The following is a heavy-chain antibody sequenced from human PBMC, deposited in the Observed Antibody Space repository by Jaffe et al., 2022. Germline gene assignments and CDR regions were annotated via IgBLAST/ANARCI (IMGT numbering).Heavy chain of an antibody. V-gene: IGHV4-59*01. D-gene: IGHD3-10*01. J-gene: IGHJ6*03. CDR2: IYYSGST. Sequence: QVQLQESGPGLVKPSETLSLTCTVSGGSISSYYWSWIRQPPGKGLEWIGYIYYSGSTNYNPSLKSRVTISVDTSKNQFSLKLSSVTAADTAVYYCARGFGSGSYYIGYYYYYYMDVWGKGTTVTVSS. CDR1: GGSISSYY. CDR3: ARGFGSGSYYIGYYYYYYMDV.